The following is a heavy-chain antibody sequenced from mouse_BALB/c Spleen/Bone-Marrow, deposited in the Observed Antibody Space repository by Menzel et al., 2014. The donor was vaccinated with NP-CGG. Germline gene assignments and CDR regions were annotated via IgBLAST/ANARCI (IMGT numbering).Heavy chain of an antibody. J-gene: IGHJ1*01. D-gene: IGHD2-1*01. CDR1: GFTFTDYY. Sequence: EVKLVESGGGLVQPGGSLRLPCATSGFTFTDYYMSWVRQPPGKALEWLGFIRNKANGYTTEYSASVKGRFTISRDNSQSILYLQMNTLRAEDSATYYCARDINDNYNWYFDVWGAGTTVTVSS. V-gene: IGHV7-3*02. CDR3: ARDINDNYNWYFDV. CDR2: IRNKANGYTT.